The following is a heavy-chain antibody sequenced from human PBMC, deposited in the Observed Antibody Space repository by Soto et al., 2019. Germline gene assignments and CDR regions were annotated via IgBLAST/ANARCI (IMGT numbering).Heavy chain of an antibody. CDR1: GGTFSSYA. D-gene: IGHD2-15*01. CDR2: IIPIFGTA. V-gene: IGHV1-69*13. Sequence: ASVKVSCKASGGTFSSYAISWVRQAPGQGLEWMGGIIPIFGTANYAQKFQGSVKITADESTSTDYMELSSLSSEDTAVYYCARAPRDDYCIGGSCFPFDSWGQGTLVTVSS. J-gene: IGHJ4*02. CDR3: ARAPRDDYCIGGSCFPFDS.